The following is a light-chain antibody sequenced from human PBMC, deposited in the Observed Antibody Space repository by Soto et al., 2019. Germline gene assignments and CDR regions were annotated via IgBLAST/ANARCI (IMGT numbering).Light chain of an antibody. CDR2: NTN. V-gene: IGLV8-61*01. Sequence: QTVVTQEPSFSVSPGRTVTLTCGLSSGSVSTSYYPSWYQRTPGQAPRTLIYNTNTRSSGVPDRFSGSILGNKAALTITGAQADDESEYYCVLYMGSGTWVFGGGTKLTVL. CDR1: SGSVSTSYY. CDR3: VLYMGSGTWV. J-gene: IGLJ3*02.